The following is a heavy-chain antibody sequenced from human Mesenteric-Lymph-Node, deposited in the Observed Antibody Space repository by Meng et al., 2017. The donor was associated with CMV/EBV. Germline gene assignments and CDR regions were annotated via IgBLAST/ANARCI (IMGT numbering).Heavy chain of an antibody. CDR1: GGTFSSYT. D-gene: IGHD2-2*01. J-gene: IGHJ4*02. Sequence: ASVKVSCKASGGTFSSYTINWVRQATGQGLEWMGWMNPNSGNTGYAQKFQGRVTMTRNTSISTAYMELSSLRSEDTAVYYCARAHRYCSSTSCLYYFDYWGQGTLVTVSS. CDR3: ARAHRYCSSTSCLYYFDY. CDR2: MNPNSGNT. V-gene: IGHV1-8*02.